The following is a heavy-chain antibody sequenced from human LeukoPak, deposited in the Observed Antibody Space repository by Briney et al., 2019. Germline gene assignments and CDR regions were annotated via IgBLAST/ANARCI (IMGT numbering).Heavy chain of an antibody. D-gene: IGHD2-15*01. CDR2: INPNSGGT. V-gene: IGHV1-2*02. CDR1: GYTFTGYY. J-gene: IGHJ4*02. Sequence: GASVKVSCKASGYTFTGYYMHWVRQAPGQGLEWMGWINPNSGGTNYAQKFQGRVTMTRDTSISTAYMELSRLRSDDTAVYYCARGYCSGGSCYSGPYWGQGTLVTVSS. CDR3: ARGYCSGGSCYSGPY.